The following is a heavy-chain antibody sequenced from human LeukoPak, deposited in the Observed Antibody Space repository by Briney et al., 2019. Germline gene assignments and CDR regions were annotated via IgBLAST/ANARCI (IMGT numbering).Heavy chain of an antibody. CDR3: ARNLIPEQLVLNF. Sequence: SSETLSLTCTVSGGSISNYYWNWIRQPPGKGLEWIGYIYYTGSTNYNPSLKSRVTMSVDTSKNQFSLNLKSVTPEDTAVYYCARNLIPEQLVLNFWGQGTLVTVSS. J-gene: IGHJ4*02. V-gene: IGHV4-59*01. D-gene: IGHD6-13*01. CDR2: IYYTGST. CDR1: GGSISNYY.